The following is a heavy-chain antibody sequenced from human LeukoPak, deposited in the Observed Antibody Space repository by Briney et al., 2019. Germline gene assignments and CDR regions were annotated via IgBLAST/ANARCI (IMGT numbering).Heavy chain of an antibody. Sequence: GESLQISCQGSGYIFSTYWIGWVRQMPGKGLEWMGIIYPGNSDTRYSPSFQGQVTISADRSISTAYLQWSSLKASDTAMYYCARRGGDHEFDYWGQGTLVTVSS. V-gene: IGHV5-51*01. CDR2: IYPGNSDT. D-gene: IGHD4-17*01. CDR3: ARRGGDHEFDY. CDR1: GYIFSTYW. J-gene: IGHJ4*02.